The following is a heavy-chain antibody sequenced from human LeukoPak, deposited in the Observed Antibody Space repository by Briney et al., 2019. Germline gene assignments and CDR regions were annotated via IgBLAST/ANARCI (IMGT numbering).Heavy chain of an antibody. CDR1: GFTFSNYW. CDR2: INIDGSST. J-gene: IGHJ4*02. Sequence: GGSLRLSCAASGFTFSNYWMHWVRQAPGKGLVWVSRINIDGSSTSYADSVKGRFTISRDNAKNTLYLQMNSLRAEDTAVYYCTKVGVLSSWGQGTLVTVSS. V-gene: IGHV3-74*01. D-gene: IGHD3-16*01. CDR3: TKVGVLSS.